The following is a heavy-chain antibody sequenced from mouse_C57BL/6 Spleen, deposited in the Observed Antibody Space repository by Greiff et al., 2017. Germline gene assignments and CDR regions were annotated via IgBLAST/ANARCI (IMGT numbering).Heavy chain of an antibody. J-gene: IGHJ4*01. V-gene: IGHV2-6*02. Sequence: VQLQESGPGLVAPSQSLSITCTVSGFSLTSYGVHWVRQPPGKGLEWLVVIWSDGSTTYNSALKSRLSISKDNSKSQVFLKMNSLQTDNTTMYYCARNYGSSNYAMDYWGQGTSVTVSS. CDR1: GFSLTSYG. CDR2: IWSDGST. CDR3: ARNYGSSNYAMDY. D-gene: IGHD1-1*01.